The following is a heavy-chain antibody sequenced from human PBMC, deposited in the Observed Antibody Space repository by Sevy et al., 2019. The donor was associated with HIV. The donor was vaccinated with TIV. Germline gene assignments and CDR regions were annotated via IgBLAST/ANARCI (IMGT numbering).Heavy chain of an antibody. D-gene: IGHD5-18*01. CDR2: IIPIFGTV. CDR3: VRGDKALDRPKFASNYQYDLDV. Sequence: ASVKVSCKASGGTFRQFPISWVRQAPGQGLEWMGGIIPIFGTVNYAQRFQGGVTITADESTSTGYMELSSLRSEDTAVYYCVRGDKALDRPKFASNYQYDLDVWGPGTTVTVSS. J-gene: IGHJ6*02. CDR1: GGTFRQFP. V-gene: IGHV1-69*13.